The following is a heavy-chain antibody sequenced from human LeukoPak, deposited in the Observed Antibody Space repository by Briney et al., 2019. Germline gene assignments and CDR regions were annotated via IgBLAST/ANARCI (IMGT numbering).Heavy chain of an antibody. V-gene: IGHV4-59*01. J-gene: IGHJ5*02. CDR1: GGSISSYY. CDR2: IYYSGST. D-gene: IGHD3-10*01. CDR3: ARDVILWFGESNWFDP. Sequence: SETLSLTCTVSGGSISSYYWSWIRQPPGKGLEWIGYIYYSGSTYYNPSLRSRVTISVDTSKNQFSLKLSSVTAADTAVYYCARDVILWFGESNWFDPWGQGTLVTVSS.